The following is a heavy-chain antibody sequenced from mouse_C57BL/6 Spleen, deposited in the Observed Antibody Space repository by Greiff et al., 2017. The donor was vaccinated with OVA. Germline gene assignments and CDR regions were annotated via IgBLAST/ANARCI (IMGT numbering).Heavy chain of an antibody. CDR2: IYPGDGDT. CDR1: GYAFSSSW. V-gene: IGHV1-82*01. CDR3: ARLREGGFDY. Sequence: QVQLKESGPELVKPGASVKISCKASGYAFSSSWMNWVKQRPGKGLEWIGRIYPGDGDTNYNGKFKGKATLTADKSSSTAYMQLSSLTSEDSAVYFCARLREGGFDYWGQGTTLTVSA. J-gene: IGHJ2*01.